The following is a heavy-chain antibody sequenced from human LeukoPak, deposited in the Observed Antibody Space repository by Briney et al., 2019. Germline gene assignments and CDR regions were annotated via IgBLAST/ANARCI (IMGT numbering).Heavy chain of an antibody. Sequence: GGSLRLSCAASGFTFSSYAMSWVRQAPGKGLEWVSAISGSGGSTYYADSVKGRFTISRDNSKNTLYLQMNSLRAEDTAVYYCANMGKDAYCYYYMDVWGKGTTVTVSS. V-gene: IGHV3-23*01. J-gene: IGHJ6*03. CDR3: ANMGKDAYCYYYMDV. CDR2: ISGSGGST. D-gene: IGHD3-10*01. CDR1: GFTFSSYA.